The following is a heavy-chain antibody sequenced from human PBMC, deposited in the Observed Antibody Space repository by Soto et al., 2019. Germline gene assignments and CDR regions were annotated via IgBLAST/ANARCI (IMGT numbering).Heavy chain of an antibody. CDR1: GFTFSSYA. V-gene: IGHV3-30-3*01. J-gene: IGHJ4*02. Sequence: QVQLVESGGGVVQPGRSLRLSCAASGFTFSSYAMHWVRQAPGMGLEWVALISYDGTYKYYADSVKGRFTISRDNSKNTLYLQMNSLRVDDTAVYYCAREEYCSGGSCYPIDYWGQGTLVTVSS. CDR3: AREEYCSGGSCYPIDY. CDR2: ISYDGTYK. D-gene: IGHD2-15*01.